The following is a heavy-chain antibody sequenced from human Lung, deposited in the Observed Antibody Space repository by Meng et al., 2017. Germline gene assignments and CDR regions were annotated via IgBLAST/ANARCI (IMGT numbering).Heavy chain of an antibody. D-gene: IGHD4-11*01. CDR3: ARGPTTMAHDFDY. V-gene: IGHV4-34*01. CDR2: INHSGST. J-gene: IGHJ4*02. CDR1: GWSFSVYY. Sequence: VQTWQRGAGQLKPPATLSLTCLVSGWSFSVYYWSWIRQPPGKGLEWIGQINHSGSTNYNPSTESRATRSVDTSQNNLSLKLSSVTAADSAVYYCARGPTTMAHDFDYWGQGTLVTVSS.